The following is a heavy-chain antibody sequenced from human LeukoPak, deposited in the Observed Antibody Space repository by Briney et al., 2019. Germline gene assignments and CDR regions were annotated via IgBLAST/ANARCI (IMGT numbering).Heavy chain of an antibody. CDR2: ISYDGSNK. D-gene: IGHD3-22*01. J-gene: IGHJ4*02. CDR1: GFTFSIYT. Sequence: GGSLRLSCAASGFTFSIYTIHWVRQAPGKGLEWVALISYDGSNKYYGDSVKGRFTISRDNSKNTLYLQMNSLGADDTAVYYCATDSSPDFWGQGTLVTVSS. V-gene: IGHV3-30*04. CDR3: ATDSSPDF.